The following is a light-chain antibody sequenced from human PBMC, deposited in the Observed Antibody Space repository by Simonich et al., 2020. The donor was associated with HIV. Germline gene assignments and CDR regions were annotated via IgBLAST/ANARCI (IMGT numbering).Light chain of an antibody. V-gene: IGLV2-14*01. Sequence: QSALTQPASVSGSPGQSITISCTGTNSDVGGYRYVSWYQQHPGKAPKLIIYDVTERPSGISNRFSASKSGNTASLTISGLQAEDEADYYCSSYTTSSTWVFGGGTKLTVL. CDR2: DVT. J-gene: IGLJ3*02. CDR3: SSYTTSSTWV. CDR1: NSDVGGYRY.